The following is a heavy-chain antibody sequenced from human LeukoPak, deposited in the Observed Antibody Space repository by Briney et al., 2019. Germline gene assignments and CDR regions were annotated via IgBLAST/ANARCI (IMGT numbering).Heavy chain of an antibody. CDR1: GFTFSSYA. CDR2: ISGSGGST. J-gene: IGHJ4*02. CDR3: AKDPLGFGQLAYDY. Sequence: GGSLRLSCAASGFTFSSYAMSCVRQAPGKGLEWVSAISGSGGSTYYADSVKGRFTISRDNSKNTLYLQMNSLRAEDTAVYYCAKDPLGFGQLAYDYWGQGTLVTVSS. D-gene: IGHD6-13*01. V-gene: IGHV3-23*01.